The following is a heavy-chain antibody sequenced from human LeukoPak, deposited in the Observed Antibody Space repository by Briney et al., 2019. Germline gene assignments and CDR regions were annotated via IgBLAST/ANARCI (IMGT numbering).Heavy chain of an antibody. D-gene: IGHD6-13*01. CDR2: INAGNGNT. CDR3: ARVVGRGIAAAARPDY. Sequence: GASVKVSCKASGYTFTSYAMHWVRQAPGQRLEWMGWINAGNGNTKYSQEFQGRVTITRDTSTSTAYMELRSLRSDDTAVYYCARVVGRGIAAAARPDYWGQGTLVTVSS. V-gene: IGHV1-3*01. CDR1: GYTFTSYA. J-gene: IGHJ4*02.